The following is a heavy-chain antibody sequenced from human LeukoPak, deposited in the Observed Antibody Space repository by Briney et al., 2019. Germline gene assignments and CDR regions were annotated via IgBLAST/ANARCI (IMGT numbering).Heavy chain of an antibody. V-gene: IGHV3-64*02. J-gene: IGHJ4*02. D-gene: IGHD2-15*01. Sequence: GGSLRLSCAASGFTFRNYVVHWVRQAPGKGLGYVSAINNNGDNTYYTDSVKGRFTISGDISKNTLYLQMGSLRAEYMAVFYCARVAASRHCYYFDYWGQGTLVTVST. CDR1: GFTFRNYV. CDR2: INNNGDNT. CDR3: ARVAASRHCYYFDY.